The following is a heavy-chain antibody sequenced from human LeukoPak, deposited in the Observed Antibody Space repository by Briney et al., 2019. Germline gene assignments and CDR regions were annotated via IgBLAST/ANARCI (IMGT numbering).Heavy chain of an antibody. Sequence: ASVKVSCKASGYTFTGYYMHWVRQAPGQGLEWMGWINPNRGGTNYAQKFQGRVTMTRDTSISTAYMELSRLRSDDTAVYYCARLRLWFEREDYWGQGTLVTVSS. J-gene: IGHJ4*02. CDR1: GYTFTGYY. V-gene: IGHV1-2*02. CDR2: INPNRGGT. D-gene: IGHD3-10*01. CDR3: ARLRLWFEREDY.